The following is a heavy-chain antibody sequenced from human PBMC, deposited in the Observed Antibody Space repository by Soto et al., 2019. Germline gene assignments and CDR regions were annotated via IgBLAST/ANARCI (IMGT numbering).Heavy chain of an antibody. J-gene: IGHJ6*02. D-gene: IGHD3-10*01. CDR3: ARDRQRGKAGMDV. V-gene: IGHV4-59*01. CDR2: IYYSGST. Sequence: SETLSLTCTVSGGSISSYYWSWTRQPPGKGLEWIGYIYYSGSTNYNPSLKSRVTISVDTSKNQFSLKLSSVTAADTAVYYCARDRQRGKAGMDVWGQGTTVTVSS. CDR1: GGSISSYY.